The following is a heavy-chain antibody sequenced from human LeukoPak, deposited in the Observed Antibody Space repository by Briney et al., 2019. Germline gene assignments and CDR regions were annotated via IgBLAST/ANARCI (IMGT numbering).Heavy chain of an antibody. CDR3: AREDIRLDYFDY. CDR1: GFTFSSYE. Sequence: QPGGSLRLSCAASGFTFSSYEMNWVRQAPGRGLGWVSYISGSGVTMYYADSVKGRFTISRDYAKNSPYLQMNSLRAEDTAVYYCAREDIRLDYFDYWGQRTLVTVSS. V-gene: IGHV3-48*03. J-gene: IGHJ4*02. D-gene: IGHD6-19*01. CDR2: ISGSGVTM.